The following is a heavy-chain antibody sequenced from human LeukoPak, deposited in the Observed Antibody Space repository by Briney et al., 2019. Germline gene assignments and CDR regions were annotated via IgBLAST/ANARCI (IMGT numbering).Heavy chain of an antibody. D-gene: IGHD2-2*01. CDR3: ARAGYCSSTSCYYNYYYYGMDV. J-gene: IGHJ6*02. CDR2: ISAYNGNT. V-gene: IGHV1-18*01. CDR1: GYTFTSYG. Sequence: ASVKVSCKASGYTFTSYGISWVRQAPGQGLEWMGWISAYNGNTNYAQKLQGRVTMTTDTSTSTAYMELRSLRSDDTAVYYCARAGYCSSTSCYYNYYYYGMDVWGQGTTVTVSS.